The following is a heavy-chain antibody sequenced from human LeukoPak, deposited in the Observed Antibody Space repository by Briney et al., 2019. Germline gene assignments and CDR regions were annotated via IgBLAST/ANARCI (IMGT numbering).Heavy chain of an antibody. CDR1: GGSFNDYY. V-gene: IGHV4-34*01. CDR2: INHSGST. D-gene: IGHD3-9*01. CDR3: AKNYDILTGRGWFDP. J-gene: IGHJ5*02. Sequence: SETLSLTCAVYGGSFNDYYWSWIRQPPGKGLEWIGEINHSGSTNYNPSLKSRVTISVDTSKNQFSLKLNSVTAADTAVYYCAKNYDILTGRGWFDPWGQGTLVTVSS.